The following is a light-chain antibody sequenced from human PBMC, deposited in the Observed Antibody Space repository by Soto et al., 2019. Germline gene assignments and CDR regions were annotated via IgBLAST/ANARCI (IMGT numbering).Light chain of an antibody. CDR1: QTISTF. CDR3: QQYGFFLT. V-gene: IGKV1-5*03. CDR2: RAS. Sequence: DIQMTQSPSSLSSSVGDRVTITCRASQTISTFLNWYQQKPGKAPNLLIYRASNLESGVPSRFSGSGSGTEFTLAISSLQPDDFATYYCQQYGFFLTFGQGTKLEIK. J-gene: IGKJ2*01.